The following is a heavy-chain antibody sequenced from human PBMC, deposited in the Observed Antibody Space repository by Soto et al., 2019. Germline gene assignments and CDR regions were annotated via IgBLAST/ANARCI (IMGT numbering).Heavy chain of an antibody. D-gene: IGHD2-2*01. J-gene: IGHJ4*02. CDR2: IYYSGST. CDR1: GGSISSYY. Sequence: SETLSLTCTVSGGSISSYYWSWIRQPPGKGLEWIGYIYYSGSTNYNPSLKSRVTISVDTSKNQFSLKLSSVTAADTAVYYCARHGVVPAATRKFDYWGQGTLVTVSS. V-gene: IGHV4-59*08. CDR3: ARHGVVPAATRKFDY.